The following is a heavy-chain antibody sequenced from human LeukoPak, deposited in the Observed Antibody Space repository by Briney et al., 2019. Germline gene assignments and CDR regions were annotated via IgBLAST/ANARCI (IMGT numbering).Heavy chain of an antibody. V-gene: IGHV3-74*01. CDR2: INSDGSST. D-gene: IGHD1-26*01. CDR1: GFTFSSHW. Sequence: PGGSLRLSCAASGFTFSSHWMHWVRQAPGKGLVWVSRINSDGSSTSYADSVKGRFTISRDSAKNTLYLQMTSLRAEDKAGDYCARGGGGIVTYWGQGTLVTVSS. J-gene: IGHJ4*02. CDR3: ARGGGGIVTY.